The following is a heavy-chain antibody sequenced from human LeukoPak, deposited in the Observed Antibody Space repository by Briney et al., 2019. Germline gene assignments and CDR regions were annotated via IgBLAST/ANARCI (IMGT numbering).Heavy chain of an antibody. CDR1: GGSISSSSYY. CDR3: ATNPEDIVLMVYFDY. V-gene: IGHV4-39*01. J-gene: IGHJ4*02. D-gene: IGHD2-8*01. Sequence: SETLSLTCTVSGGSISSSSYYWGWIRQPPGKGLEWIGSIYYSGSTYYNPSLKSRGTISVDTSKNQFSLKLSSVTAADTAVYYCATNPEDIVLMVYFDYWGQGTLVTVSS. CDR2: IYYSGST.